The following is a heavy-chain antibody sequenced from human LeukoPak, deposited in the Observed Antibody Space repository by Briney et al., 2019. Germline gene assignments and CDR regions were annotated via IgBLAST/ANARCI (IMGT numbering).Heavy chain of an antibody. Sequence: GASVKVSCKASGGTFSSYAISWVRQAPGQGLEWMGRIIPIFGTANYAQKFRGRVTITTDESTSTAYMELSSLRSGDTAVYYCARELGTYYYDSSGYYAHFDYWGQGTLVTVSS. CDR1: GGTFSSYA. J-gene: IGHJ4*02. D-gene: IGHD3-22*01. CDR3: ARELGTYYYDSSGYYAHFDY. V-gene: IGHV1-69*05. CDR2: IIPIFGTA.